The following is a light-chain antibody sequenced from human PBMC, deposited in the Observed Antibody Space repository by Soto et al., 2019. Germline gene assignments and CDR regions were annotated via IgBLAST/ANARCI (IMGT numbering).Light chain of an antibody. CDR2: DAS. Sequence: EIVLTQSPATLSLSPGERATLSCRASQSVSSYLAWYQQKPGQAPRLLIYDASNRATGIPARFSGSGSGTGFTLTIISLEPEDFAVYYCQQRSNWPPITFGQGTRLEIK. J-gene: IGKJ5*01. CDR3: QQRSNWPPIT. CDR1: QSVSSY. V-gene: IGKV3-11*01.